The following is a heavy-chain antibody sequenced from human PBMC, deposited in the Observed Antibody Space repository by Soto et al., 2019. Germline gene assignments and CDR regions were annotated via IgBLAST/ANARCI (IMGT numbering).Heavy chain of an antibody. V-gene: IGHV1-69*13. CDR1: GGTFSSYA. D-gene: IGHD2-2*01. CDR2: IIPIFGTA. J-gene: IGHJ5*02. Sequence: SVKVSCKASGGTFSSYAISWVRQAPGQGLEWMGGIIPIFGTANYAQKFQGRVTITADESTSTAYMELSSLRSEDTAVYYCARGGGVVVPAAIQFDPWGQGSLVTVS. CDR3: ARGGGVVVPAAIQFDP.